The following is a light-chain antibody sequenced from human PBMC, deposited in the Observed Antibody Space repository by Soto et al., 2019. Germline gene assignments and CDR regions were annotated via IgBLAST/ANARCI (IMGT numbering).Light chain of an antibody. J-gene: IGKJ1*01. CDR3: QQYGSSGT. V-gene: IGKV3-20*01. Sequence: EIVLTQSPGTLSLSPGERATLSCRASKSVSNNYLAWYQQKPGQAPRLLIYGASNRATGIQDRFSGSGSGTDFTLTSSRLEPEDFAVYYCQQYGSSGTFGQGTKVEIK. CDR2: GAS. CDR1: KSVSNNY.